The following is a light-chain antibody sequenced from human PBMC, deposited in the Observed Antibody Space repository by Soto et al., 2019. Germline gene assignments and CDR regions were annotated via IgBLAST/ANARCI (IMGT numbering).Light chain of an antibody. CDR1: QSVLYISNNRNY. Sequence: DIVMTQSPDSLAVSLGDMVTIKCESSQSVLYISNNRNYLAWFQQKPGQPPKLLIYWASTRESGVPDRFSGSGSGTDFTLTISGLQAEDVAVYYCQQYYNTPLTFGGGTKVDI. CDR2: WAS. CDR3: QQYYNTPLT. V-gene: IGKV4-1*01. J-gene: IGKJ4*01.